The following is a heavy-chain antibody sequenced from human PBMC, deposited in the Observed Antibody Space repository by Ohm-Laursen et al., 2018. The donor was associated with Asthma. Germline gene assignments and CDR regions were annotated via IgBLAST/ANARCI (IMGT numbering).Heavy chain of an antibody. D-gene: IGHD3-9*01. V-gene: IGHV4-59*02. CDR1: GGSVSGYD. CDR3: ARLDWVRSMFDS. Sequence: SETLSLTCAVSGGSVSGYDWSWARQAPGRELEWIAYIQSSGGANYNPSLQSRVTLSLDTSKNQVSLRLSSVTAADTALYFCARLDWVRSMFDSWGPGIQVLVSS. J-gene: IGHJ4*02. CDR2: IQSSGGA.